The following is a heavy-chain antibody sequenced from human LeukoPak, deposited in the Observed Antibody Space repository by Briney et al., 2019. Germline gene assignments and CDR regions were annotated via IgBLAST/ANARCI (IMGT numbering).Heavy chain of an antibody. V-gene: IGHV4-30-4*01. CDR1: GGSFSSGDHY. CDR3: ARVTDGYPGYFDY. D-gene: IGHD5-24*01. CDR2: IYWSGST. Sequence: PSETLSLTCTVSGGSFSSGDHYWSWVRQSPGMGLEWIGYIYWSGSTYYNPSLKSRVTISQDASKRQVSLKVRSVTAADTAVYFCARVTDGYPGYFDYWGQGTLVTVSS. J-gene: IGHJ4*02.